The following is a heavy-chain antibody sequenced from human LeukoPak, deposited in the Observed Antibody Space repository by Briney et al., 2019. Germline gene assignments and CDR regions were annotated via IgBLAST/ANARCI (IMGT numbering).Heavy chain of an antibody. CDR3: ARGRDGYSFDY. D-gene: IGHD5-24*01. V-gene: IGHV3-21*01. CDR1: GFTFSSYS. J-gene: IGHJ4*02. Sequence: GGSLRLSCGASGFTFSSYSMNWVRQAPGKGLEWVSSISSSSSYIYYADSVKGRFTISRDNAKNSLYLQMNSLRAEDTAVYYCARGRDGYSFDYWGQGTLVTVSS. CDR2: ISSSSSYI.